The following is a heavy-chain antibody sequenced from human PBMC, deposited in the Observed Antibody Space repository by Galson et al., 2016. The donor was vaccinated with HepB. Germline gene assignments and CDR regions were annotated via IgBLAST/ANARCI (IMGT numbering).Heavy chain of an antibody. V-gene: IGHV3-30*18. CDR1: GFTFSSYG. CDR2: ISYDGSNK. CDR3: AKGGRIYCSSASCHDHFHY. Sequence: SLRLSCAASGFTFSSYGMHWDRQAPGKGLEWVAFISYDGSNKKYADSVKGRFTISRDNSKKTLYLQMNSLRAEDTAVYYCAKGGRIYCSSASCHDHFHYWGQGTLVTVSS. J-gene: IGHJ4*02. D-gene: IGHD2-2*01.